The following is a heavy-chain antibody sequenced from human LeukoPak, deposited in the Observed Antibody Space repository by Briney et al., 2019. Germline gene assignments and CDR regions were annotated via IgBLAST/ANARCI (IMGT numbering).Heavy chain of an antibody. D-gene: IGHD3-22*01. Sequence: GASVKVSCKASGYTFTSYYMHWVRQATGQGLEWMGWMNPNGGNTGYAQKFQGRVTITRNTSISTAYMELSSLRSEDTAVYYCAGGSYYDSSGYYYYFDYWGQGTLVTVSS. J-gene: IGHJ4*02. CDR2: MNPNGGNT. CDR1: GYTFTSYY. V-gene: IGHV1-8*03. CDR3: AGGSYYDSSGYYYYFDY.